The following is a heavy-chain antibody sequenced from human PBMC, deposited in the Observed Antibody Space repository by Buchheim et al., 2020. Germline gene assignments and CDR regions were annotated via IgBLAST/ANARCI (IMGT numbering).Heavy chain of an antibody. J-gene: IGHJ4*02. D-gene: IGHD6-19*01. CDR1: GFTFSTYG. Sequence: QVQLVESGGGVVQPGRSLRLSCAASGFTFSTYGMHWVRQAPGKGLEWVAVISYDGSHKYYADSVKGRFPISRDNSKTPLDLQMNSLRAEDTAVYYCAKASSGWLVLDYWGQGTL. CDR3: AKASSGWLVLDY. V-gene: IGHV3-30*18. CDR2: ISYDGSHK.